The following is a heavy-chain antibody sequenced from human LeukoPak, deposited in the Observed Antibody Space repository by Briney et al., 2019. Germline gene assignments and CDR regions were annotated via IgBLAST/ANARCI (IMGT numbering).Heavy chain of an antibody. CDR2: IYYSGST. CDR1: GGSISSYY. V-gene: IGHV4-59*01. D-gene: IGHD3-10*01. J-gene: IGHJ4*02. CDR3: ASTYGSGGYYFDY. Sequence: SETLSLTCTVSGGSISSYYWSWIRQPPGKGLEWIGYIYYSGSTNYNPSLKSRVTISVDTSKNQFSLKLSSVTAADTAVYYCASTYGSGGYYFDYWGQGTLVTVSS.